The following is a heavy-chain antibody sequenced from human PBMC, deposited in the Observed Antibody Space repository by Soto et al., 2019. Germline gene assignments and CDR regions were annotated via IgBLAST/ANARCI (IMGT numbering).Heavy chain of an antibody. Sequence: GGSLRLSCAASGCNVSSNYMSWVRQAPGKGLEWVSVIYSGGSTYYADSVKGRFTISRHNSKNTLYLQMNSLRAEDTAVYYCAREGITGTFDYWGQGTLVTVSS. CDR2: IYSGGST. CDR1: GCNVSSNY. D-gene: IGHD1-20*01. CDR3: AREGITGTFDY. V-gene: IGHV3-53*04. J-gene: IGHJ4*02.